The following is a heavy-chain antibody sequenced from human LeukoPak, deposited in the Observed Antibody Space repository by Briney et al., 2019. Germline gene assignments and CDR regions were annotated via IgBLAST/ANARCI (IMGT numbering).Heavy chain of an antibody. CDR3: ARGGDILTGYQPLDY. CDR2: INRSGST. V-gene: IGHV4-34*01. J-gene: IGHJ4*02. CDR1: GGSFSGYY. Sequence: SETLSLTCAVYGGSFSGYYWSWIRQPPGKGLEWIGEINRSGSTNYNPSLKSRVTISVDTSKNQFSLKLSSVTAADTAVYYCARGGDILTGYQPLDYWGQGTLVTVSS. D-gene: IGHD3-9*01.